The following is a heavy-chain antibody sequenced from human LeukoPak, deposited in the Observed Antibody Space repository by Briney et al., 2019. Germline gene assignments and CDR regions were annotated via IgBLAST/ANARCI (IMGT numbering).Heavy chain of an antibody. J-gene: IGHJ4*02. CDR2: IIPIFDTA. Sequence: SVKVSCKASGDTFSLYAISWVRQAPGQGLEWMGRIIPIFDTAIYAQKFEGRVTITTDTSTRTAYMAVSSHRSAHTAVYLCGRAQDRGVYYFDYWGEGTLVTVSS. CDR3: GRAQDRGVYYFDY. CDR1: GDTFSLYA. V-gene: IGHV1-69*05. D-gene: IGHD3-10*01.